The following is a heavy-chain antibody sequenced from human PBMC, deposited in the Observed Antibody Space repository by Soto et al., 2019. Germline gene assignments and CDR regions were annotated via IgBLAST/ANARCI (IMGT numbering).Heavy chain of an antibody. Sequence: GASVKVSCKASGCTFTGYYMHWVRQAPGQGLEWMGWINPNSGGTNYAQKFQGRVTMTRDTSISTAYMELSRLRSDDTAVYYCARDRPPGYYGMDVWGQGTTVTVSS. D-gene: IGHD3-10*01. CDR1: GCTFTGYY. CDR2: INPNSGGT. V-gene: IGHV1-2*02. CDR3: ARDRPPGYYGMDV. J-gene: IGHJ6*02.